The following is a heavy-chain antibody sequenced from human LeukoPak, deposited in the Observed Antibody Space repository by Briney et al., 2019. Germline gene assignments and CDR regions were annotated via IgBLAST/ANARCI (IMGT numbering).Heavy chain of an antibody. Sequence: SETLSLTCAVYGGSFSGYYWSWIRQPPGKGLEWSGEINHSGSTNYNPSLKSRVTISVDTSKNQFSLRLSSVTAADTAVYYCARGLLIAAAGYSYYYYYGMDVWGQGTTVTVSS. CDR1: GGSFSGYY. CDR2: INHSGST. V-gene: IGHV4-34*01. CDR3: ARGLLIAAAGYSYYYYYGMDV. D-gene: IGHD6-13*01. J-gene: IGHJ6*02.